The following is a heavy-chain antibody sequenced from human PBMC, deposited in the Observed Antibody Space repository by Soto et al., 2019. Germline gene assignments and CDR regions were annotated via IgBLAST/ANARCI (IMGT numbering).Heavy chain of an antibody. Sequence: QVQLQESGPGLVKPSQTLSLTCTVSGGSISSGDYYWSWIRQPPGKGLEWIGYIYYSGSTFYNPSLKIRVSISLDTSKSQFSLKLNSVTAADTAVYYCAREGFSNYPDYWGQGTLVTVSS. CDR1: GGSISSGDYY. D-gene: IGHD1-1*01. CDR2: IYYSGST. CDR3: AREGFSNYPDY. V-gene: IGHV4-30-4*01. J-gene: IGHJ4*02.